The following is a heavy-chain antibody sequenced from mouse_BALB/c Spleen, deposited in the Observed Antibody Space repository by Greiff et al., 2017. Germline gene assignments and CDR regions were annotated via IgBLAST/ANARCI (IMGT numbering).Heavy chain of an antibody. CDR3: ARRGYYGSSPFYWYFDV. Sequence: EVKVVESGPDLVKPSQSLSLTCTVTGYSITSGYSWHWIRQFPGNKLEWMGYIHYSGSTNYNPSLKSRISITRDTSKNQFFLQLNSVTTEDTATYYCARRGYYGSSPFYWYFDVWGAGTTVTVSS. J-gene: IGHJ1*01. V-gene: IGHV3-1*02. CDR2: IHYSGST. CDR1: GYSITSGYS. D-gene: IGHD1-1*01.